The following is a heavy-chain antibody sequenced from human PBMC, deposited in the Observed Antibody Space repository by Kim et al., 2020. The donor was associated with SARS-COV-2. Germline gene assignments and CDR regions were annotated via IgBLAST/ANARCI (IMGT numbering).Heavy chain of an antibody. CDR3: ARDRRYCSSASCHKNWFDP. CDR1: GYTFTSYA. D-gene: IGHD2-2*02. Sequence: ASLKVSCKASGYTFTSYAMHWVRQAPGQRLEWMGWINAGNGNTKYSQKFRGRVTITRDTSASTAYMELSSLRSEDTAVYYCARDRRYCSSASCHKNWFDPWGQGTLVTVSS. J-gene: IGHJ5*02. V-gene: IGHV1-3*01. CDR2: INAGNGNT.